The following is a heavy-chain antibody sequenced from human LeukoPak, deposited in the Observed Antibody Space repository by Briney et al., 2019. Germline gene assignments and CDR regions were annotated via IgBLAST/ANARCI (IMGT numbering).Heavy chain of an antibody. CDR1: GGSISSGGYF. CDR2: ISDSGST. V-gene: IGHV4-31*03. J-gene: IGHJ5*02. Sequence: PSQTLSLTCTVSGGSISSGGYFWSWIRQHPGKGLEWIAYISDSGSTNHNPSLKSRVTISVDTSKNQFSLQLSSVTAADTAVYFCARAFRSNPYNWFDPWGQGTLVTVSS. CDR3: ARAFRSNPYNWFDP.